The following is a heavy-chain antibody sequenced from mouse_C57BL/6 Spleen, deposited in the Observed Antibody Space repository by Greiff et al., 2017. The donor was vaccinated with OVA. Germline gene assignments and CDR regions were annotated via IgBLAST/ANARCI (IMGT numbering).Heavy chain of an antibody. CDR1: GFSLTSYG. J-gene: IGHJ3*01. CDR3: ARKKGLLPFAY. D-gene: IGHD2-3*01. Sequence: VQLVESGPGLVQPSQSLSITCPVSGFSLTSYGVHWVRQSPGKGLEWLGVIWSGGSTDYNAAFISRLSLSKDNSTSQVFFKMNRLQAYDTARYYCARKKGLLPFAYWGQGTLVTVSA. CDR2: IWSGGST. V-gene: IGHV2-2*01.